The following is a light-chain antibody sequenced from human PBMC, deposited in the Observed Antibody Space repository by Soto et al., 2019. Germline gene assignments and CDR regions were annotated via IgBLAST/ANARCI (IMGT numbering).Light chain of an antibody. V-gene: IGLV1-44*01. CDR3: AAWDDSLNGWV. Sequence: QSVLTQPPSASGTPGQGVTISCSGSSSNIGNNAVNWYQQLPGTAPKLLIYNNNQRPSGVPDRFSGSKSGTSASLAISGLQSEDEVDYYCAAWDDSLNGWVFGGGTKLTVL. CDR1: SSNIGNNA. J-gene: IGLJ3*02. CDR2: NNN.